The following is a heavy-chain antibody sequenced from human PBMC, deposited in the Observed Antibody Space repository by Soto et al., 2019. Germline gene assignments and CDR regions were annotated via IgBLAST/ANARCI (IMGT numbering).Heavy chain of an antibody. CDR3: VKDYSHGRFPDY. J-gene: IGHJ4*02. CDR2: STYTGDTP. Sequence: GGSLRLSCSASGFAFRDSTMHWVRQAPGRGLEQLGTSTYTGDTPYYADSVKGRFIISRDNSQSTLYLQMSSLRPEDTGVYFCVKDYSHGRFPDYWGQGTLVTGAS. V-gene: IGHV3-64D*06. D-gene: IGHD1-26*01. CDR1: GFAFRDST.